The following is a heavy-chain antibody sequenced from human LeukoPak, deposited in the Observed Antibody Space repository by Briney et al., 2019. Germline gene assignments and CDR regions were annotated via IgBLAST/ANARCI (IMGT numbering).Heavy chain of an antibody. J-gene: IGHJ4*02. CDR1: GYTFADYF. CDR2: INANSGGT. D-gene: IGHD1-26*01. CDR3: ARDVSSTPNWEFDY. Sequence: GASVKVSCKTSGYTFADYFIHWVRQPPGQGLEYMGRINANSGGTEYQQKFQGRVTMTRDMSISTAYVEINWLISDDTAIYYCARDVSSTPNWEFDYWGQGTTVTVSS. V-gene: IGHV1-2*06.